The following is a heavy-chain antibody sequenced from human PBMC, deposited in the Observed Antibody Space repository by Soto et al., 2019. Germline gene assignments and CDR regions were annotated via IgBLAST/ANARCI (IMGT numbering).Heavy chain of an antibody. CDR2: ISAYNGNT. V-gene: IGHV1-18*01. D-gene: IGHD6-19*01. Sequence: GASVNVSCKASGYTFTSYGISWVRQAPGQGLEWMGWISAYNGNTNYAQKLQGRVTMTTDTSTSTAYMELRSLRSDDTAVYYCARVPVAVAGGYYYYYGMDVWGQGTTVTVSS. CDR1: GYTFTSYG. J-gene: IGHJ6*02. CDR3: ARVPVAVAGGYYYYYGMDV.